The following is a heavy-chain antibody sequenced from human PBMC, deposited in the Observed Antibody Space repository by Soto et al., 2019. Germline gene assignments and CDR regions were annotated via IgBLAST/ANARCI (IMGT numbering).Heavy chain of an antibody. CDR2: IDPSDSET. J-gene: IGHJ6*02. CDR3: ARGPPINMIRLGGVTGYYYGMDV. CDR1: GYSFTSYW. D-gene: IGHD3-16*01. Sequence: GESLKISCKGSGYSFTSYWISWVRQMPGKGLEWMGRIDPSDSETRYSPSFQGQVTISADKSISTAYLQWSSLKASDSAMYYCARGPPINMIRLGGVTGYYYGMDVWGLGTTVPVSS. V-gene: IGHV5-10-1*04.